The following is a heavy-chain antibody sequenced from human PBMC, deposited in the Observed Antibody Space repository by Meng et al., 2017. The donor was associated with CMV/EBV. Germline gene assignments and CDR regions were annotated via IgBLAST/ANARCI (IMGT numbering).Heavy chain of an antibody. CDR1: GFIFSSYG. CDR2: IRYDGSNK. CDR3: RTVTDDY. J-gene: IGHJ4*02. D-gene: IGHD4-17*01. V-gene: IGHV3-30*02. Sequence: GESLKISCAASGFIFSSYGMHWVRQAPGKGLEWVAFIRYDGSNKYYADSVKGRFTISRDNSKNTLYLQMNSLRAEDTAVYYCRTVTDDYWGQGTLVTVSS.